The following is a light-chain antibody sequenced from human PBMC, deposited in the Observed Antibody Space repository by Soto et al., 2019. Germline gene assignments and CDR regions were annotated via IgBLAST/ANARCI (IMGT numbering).Light chain of an antibody. CDR1: DPDIGTNF. CDR3: AAWDDSGNVVL. CDR2: ANY. V-gene: IGLV1-44*01. J-gene: IGLJ2*01. Sequence: QSVLTQPPSASGTPGQTVTISCTGGDPDIGTNFVNWYQLLPGMAPKLVIFANYQRPAGVPDRFSGSKSRTSASLAISGLQSEDAAVYYCAAWDDSGNVVLFGGGTKGTVL.